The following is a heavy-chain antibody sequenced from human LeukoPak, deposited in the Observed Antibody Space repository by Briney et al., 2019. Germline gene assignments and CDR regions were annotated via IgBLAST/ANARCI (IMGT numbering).Heavy chain of an antibody. V-gene: IGHV3-30*02. J-gene: IGHJ4*02. CDR2: IRYDGSNK. CDR3: ASPVAVAGPYYFDY. CDR1: GFTFSSYG. D-gene: IGHD6-19*01. Sequence: GGSLRLSCAASGFTFSSYGMHWVRQAPGKGLEWVAFIRYDGSNKYYADSVKGRFTISRDNSKNTLYLQMNSLRAEDTAVYYCASPVAVAGPYYFDYWGQGTLVTVSS.